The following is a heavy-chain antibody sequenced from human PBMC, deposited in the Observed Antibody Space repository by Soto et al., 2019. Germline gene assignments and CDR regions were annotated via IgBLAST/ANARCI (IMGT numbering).Heavy chain of an antibody. CDR2: ISGSGSST. CDR1: GFTFSSYA. J-gene: IGHJ4*02. V-gene: IGHV3-23*01. Sequence: EVQLLESGGGLVQPGGSLRLSCAASGFTFSSYAMSWVRQAPGKGLEWVSGISGSGSSTYYADSVKGRFTISRDNSKHTLYLQMNSLRAEDTAVYYCAKDSEQWLVNGVATLDYWGQGTLVTVSS. CDR3: AKDSEQWLVNGVATLDY. D-gene: IGHD6-19*01.